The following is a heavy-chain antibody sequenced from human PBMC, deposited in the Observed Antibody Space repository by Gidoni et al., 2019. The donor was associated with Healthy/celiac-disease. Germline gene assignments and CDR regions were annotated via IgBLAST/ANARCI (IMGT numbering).Heavy chain of an antibody. V-gene: IGHV2-70*04. D-gene: IGHD3-22*01. J-gene: IGHJ3*02. CDR3: ARMGYYDSSGYYRDAFDI. CDR2: IDWDDDK. CDR1: GFSLSTSGMR. Sequence: QVTLKESGPALVKPTQTLTLTCTFSGFSLSTSGMRVSWIRQPPGKALEWLASIDWDDDKFYSTSLKTRLTISKDTSKNQVVLTMTNMDPVDTATYYCARMGYYDSSGYYRDAFDIWGQGTMVTVSS.